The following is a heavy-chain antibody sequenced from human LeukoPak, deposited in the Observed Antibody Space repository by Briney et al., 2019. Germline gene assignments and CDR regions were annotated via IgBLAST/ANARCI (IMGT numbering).Heavy chain of an antibody. V-gene: IGHV3-73*01. CDR3: TRQECSGGSCSYVDY. D-gene: IGHD2-15*01. J-gene: IGHJ4*02. Sequence: PGGSLRLSCAASGFTFSGSYMHWVRQASGKGLEWVGLIRSKPNSYTTVYAASVKGRFTISRDDSKNTAYLQMNSLKAEDTAVYYCTRQECSGGSCSYVDYWGQGTLVTVPS. CDR2: IRSKPNSYTT. CDR1: GFTFSGSY.